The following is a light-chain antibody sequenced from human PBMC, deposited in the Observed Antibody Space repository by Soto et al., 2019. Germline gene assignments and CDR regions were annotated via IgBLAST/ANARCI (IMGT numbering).Light chain of an antibody. CDR1: QSISTW. J-gene: IGKJ4*01. V-gene: IGKV1-5*03. Sequence: DIQMTQSPSTLSASVGDRVTITCRASQSISTWLAWYEQKPGKAPNLLIYKASNLQSGVPSRFSGSGSETEFTLTISSLQPDDFATYYCQQYNSNSLTFGGGTEVETK. CDR2: KAS. CDR3: QQYNSNSLT.